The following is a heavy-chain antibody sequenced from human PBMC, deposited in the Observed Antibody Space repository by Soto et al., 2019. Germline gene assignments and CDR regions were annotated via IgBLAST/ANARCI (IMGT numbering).Heavy chain of an antibody. D-gene: IGHD2-8*01. CDR2: IYPGDSDT. CDR3: VRLSGFSNGACYRIDY. CDR1: GYSFTSYW. V-gene: IGHV5-51*01. Sequence: GEYLKLSCKGSGYSFTSYWIGWVRQMPGKGLEWMGIIYPGDSDTRYSPSFQGQVTISADKSISTAYLQWSSLKASDTAMYYCVRLSGFSNGACYRIDYWGQGVLLTVFS. J-gene: IGHJ4*02.